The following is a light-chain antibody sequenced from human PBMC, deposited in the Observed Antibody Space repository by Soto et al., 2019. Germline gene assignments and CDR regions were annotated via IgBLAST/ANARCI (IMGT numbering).Light chain of an antibody. CDR3: QQYNNWPPGLT. V-gene: IGKV3-15*01. CDR1: QSVRSN. Sequence: EIVMTQSPATLSVSPGERATLSCRASQSVRSNLAWYQQKPGQGPRLLIYGVSTRATGIPARFSGSGSGTEFTLTISSLQSEDFAVYYCQQYNNWPPGLTFGGGTKVDIK. J-gene: IGKJ4*01. CDR2: GVS.